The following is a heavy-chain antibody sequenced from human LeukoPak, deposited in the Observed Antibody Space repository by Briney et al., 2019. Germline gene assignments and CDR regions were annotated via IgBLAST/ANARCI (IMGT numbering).Heavy chain of an antibody. CDR3: ARDGRGYYYGSLDY. J-gene: IGHJ4*02. CDR2: ISSSGSYT. Sequence: GGSLRLSCAASGFTFSDYYMSWIRQAPGKGLEWVSYISSSGSYTNYADSVKGRFTISRDNAKNSLYLQMSSLRAEDTAVYYCARDGRGYYYGSLDYWGQGTLVTVSS. CDR1: GFTFSDYY. V-gene: IGHV3-11*06. D-gene: IGHD3-10*01.